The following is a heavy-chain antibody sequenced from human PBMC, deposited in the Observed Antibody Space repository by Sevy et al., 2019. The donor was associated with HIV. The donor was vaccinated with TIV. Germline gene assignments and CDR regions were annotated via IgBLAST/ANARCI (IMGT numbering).Heavy chain of an antibody. J-gene: IGHJ4*02. V-gene: IGHV3-23*01. CDR3: ATRDYYDFWSGYSTVDY. CDR1: GFTFSSYA. CDR2: ISGSGGST. Sequence: GGSLRLSCAASGFTFSSYAMSWVRQAPGKGLEWVSAISGSGGSTYYADSVKGRFTISRDNSKNTLYLQMNSLRAEDTAVYYCATRDYYDFWSGYSTVDYRGQGTLVTVSS. D-gene: IGHD3-3*01.